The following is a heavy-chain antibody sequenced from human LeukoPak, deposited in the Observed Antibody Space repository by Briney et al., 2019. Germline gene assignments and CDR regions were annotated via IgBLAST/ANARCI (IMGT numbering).Heavy chain of an antibody. J-gene: IGHJ4*02. Sequence: PSETLSLACTVSGGSISSSSYYWGWIRQPPGKGLEWIGSIYYSGSTYYNPSLKSRVPISVDTSKNQFSLKLISVPAADTAVYYCARPTLWFRIDYWGQGTLVTVSS. CDR2: IYYSGST. CDR3: ARPTLWFRIDY. D-gene: IGHD3-10*01. CDR1: GGSISSSSYY. V-gene: IGHV4-39*01.